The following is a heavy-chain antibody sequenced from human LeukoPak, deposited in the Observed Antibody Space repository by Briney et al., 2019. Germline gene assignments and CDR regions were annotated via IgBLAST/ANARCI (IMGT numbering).Heavy chain of an antibody. V-gene: IGHV3-23*01. Sequence: GGSLRLSCAASGFTFNTYAMGWVRQAPGKGLEWVSAISGSGGSTYYADSVKGRFTISRDNSKNTLYLQMNSLRAEDTAVYYCAKPGTDSSFDYYYYMDVWGKGTTVTVSS. J-gene: IGHJ6*03. CDR2: ISGSGGST. D-gene: IGHD1-7*01. CDR1: GFTFNTYA. CDR3: AKPGTDSSFDYYYYMDV.